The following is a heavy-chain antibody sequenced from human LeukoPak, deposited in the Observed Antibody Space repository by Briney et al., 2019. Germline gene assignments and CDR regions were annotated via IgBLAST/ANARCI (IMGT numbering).Heavy chain of an antibody. D-gene: IGHD6-19*01. CDR1: GFLFSSYA. CDR2: ISFDGNEI. V-gene: IGHV3-30*18. J-gene: IGHJ6*03. CDR3: AKGSKAVLFTRDHYMDV. Sequence: GGSLRLSCAASGFLFSSYAMYWVRQTPGKGLEWVAVISFDGNEIYYADSVKGRFTISRDNSKNTLYFQMNSLRAEDTAVYFCAKGSKAVLFTRDHYMDVWGKGTTVTISS.